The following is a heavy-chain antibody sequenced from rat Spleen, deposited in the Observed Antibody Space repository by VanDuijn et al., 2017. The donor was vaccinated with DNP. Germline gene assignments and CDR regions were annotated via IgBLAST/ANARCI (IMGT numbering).Heavy chain of an antibody. CDR3: AKAGGFSPWYFDY. V-gene: IGHV5-22*01. D-gene: IGHD1-11*01. J-gene: IGHJ2*01. Sequence: EVLLVESGGGLVQPGRSLKLSCAASGFSFSDYDMAWVRQAPKKGLEWVASITNGGSSTYYGDSVKGRFTMSRDNAKSTLYLQMDSLRSEETATYYCAKAGGFSPWYFDYWGQGVMVTVSS. CDR1: GFSFSDYD. CDR2: ITNGGSST.